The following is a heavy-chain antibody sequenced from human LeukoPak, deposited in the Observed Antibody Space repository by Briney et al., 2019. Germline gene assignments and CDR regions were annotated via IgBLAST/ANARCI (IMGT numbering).Heavy chain of an antibody. V-gene: IGHV3-23*01. Sequence: VGSLRLACAAYGFTFSSYSMRWVRHAPGKGPEWVSAISGSGGSTYYADSVKGRFTISRDNSKNTLYLQMNSLRAEDTAVYYCAKGMVRGVRGYYFDYWGQGTLVTVSS. D-gene: IGHD3-10*01. CDR2: ISGSGGST. CDR3: AKGMVRGVRGYYFDY. CDR1: GFTFSSYS. J-gene: IGHJ4*02.